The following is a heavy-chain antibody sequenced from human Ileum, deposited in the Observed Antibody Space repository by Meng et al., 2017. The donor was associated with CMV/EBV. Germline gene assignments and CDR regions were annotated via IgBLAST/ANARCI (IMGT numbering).Heavy chain of an antibody. V-gene: IGHV3-53*01. D-gene: IGHD6-19*01. CDR3: ARDGGSGWHHGD. CDR2: IYASGKT. J-gene: IGHJ4*02. CDR1: GFTVSSSY. Sequence: ELQVVESGGGLIQPGGSLRLSCAASGFTVSSSYMSWVRQAPGKGLEWVSVIYASGKTYYADSVKGRFTISRDNSKNTLFLQMNSLRGEDTAVYYCARDGGSGWHHGDWGQGTLVTVSS.